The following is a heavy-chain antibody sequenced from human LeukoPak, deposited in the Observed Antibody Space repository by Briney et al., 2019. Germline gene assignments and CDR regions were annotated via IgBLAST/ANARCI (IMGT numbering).Heavy chain of an antibody. V-gene: IGHV3-21*01. CDR1: GFTFSSYS. Sequence: PGGSLRLSCAASGFTFSSYSMNRVRQAPGKGLEWVSSISSSSSYIYYADSVKGRFTISRDNARNSLYLQMSSLRAEDTAVYYCARDRRFFEWLPDYWGQGTLVTVSS. CDR2: ISSSSSYI. J-gene: IGHJ4*02. CDR3: ARDRRFFEWLPDY. D-gene: IGHD3-3*01.